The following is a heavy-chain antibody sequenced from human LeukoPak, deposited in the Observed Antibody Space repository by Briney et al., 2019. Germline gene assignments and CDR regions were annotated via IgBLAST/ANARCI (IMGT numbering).Heavy chain of an antibody. CDR3: ARRKNSSWALADY. Sequence: SETLSLTCTVSGGSISSYYWSWIRQPPGKGLEWIGYIYYSGSTNYNPSLKSRVTISVDTSKNQFSLKLSSVTAADTAVYYCARRKNSSWALADYWGQGTLVTVSS. J-gene: IGHJ4*02. CDR1: GGSISSYY. CDR2: IYYSGST. D-gene: IGHD6-13*01. V-gene: IGHV4-59*01.